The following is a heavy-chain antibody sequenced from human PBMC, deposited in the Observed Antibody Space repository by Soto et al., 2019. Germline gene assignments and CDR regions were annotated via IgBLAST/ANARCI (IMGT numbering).Heavy chain of an antibody. CDR3: AKDRYPATSENWFDH. Sequence: ASVKVSCKASGYTFFTYDISWVRQAPAQGLEWMGWISTYSGDTKYAQKFQGRVTMTTDTSTTTAYLELRSLRSDDTAVYYCAKDRYPATSENWFDHWGQGTLVTVSS. CDR1: GYTFFTYD. V-gene: IGHV1-18*01. CDR2: ISTYSGDT. D-gene: IGHD2-21*01. J-gene: IGHJ5*02.